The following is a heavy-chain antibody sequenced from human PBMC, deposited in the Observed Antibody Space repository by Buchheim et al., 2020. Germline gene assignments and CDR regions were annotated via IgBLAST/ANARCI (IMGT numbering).Heavy chain of an antibody. CDR2: INPGGGST. CDR1: GYTFTSHY. V-gene: IGHV1-46*03. CDR3: AQSAHYYDSSPFDY. J-gene: IGHJ4*02. D-gene: IGHD3-22*01. Sequence: QVQLVQSGAEVKKPGASVKVSCKASGYTFTSHYMHWVRQAPGQGLEWMGIINPGGGSTNYAQKFQGRLTMTRDTSTSKVYMELSSLRSEDTAVYYCAQSAHYYDSSPFDYWGQGTL.